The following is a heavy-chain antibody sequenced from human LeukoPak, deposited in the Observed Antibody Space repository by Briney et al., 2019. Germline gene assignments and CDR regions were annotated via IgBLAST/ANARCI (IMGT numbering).Heavy chain of an antibody. D-gene: IGHD3-10*02. V-gene: IGHV3-48*03. J-gene: IGHJ4*02. Sequence: PGGSLRLSCAASGFTFSSYEMNWVRQAPGKGLEWVSYISSCGSTIYYADSVKGRFTISRDNAKNSLYLQMNSLRAEDTAVYYCARLFLRDYWGQGTLVTVSS. CDR1: GFTFSSYE. CDR2: ISSCGSTI. CDR3: ARLFLRDY.